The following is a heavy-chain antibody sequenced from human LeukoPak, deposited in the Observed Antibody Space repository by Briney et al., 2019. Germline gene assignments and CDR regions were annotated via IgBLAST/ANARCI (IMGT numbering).Heavy chain of an antibody. CDR1: GGSISSYY. D-gene: IGHD1-26*01. CDR3: ASTPRRGGSLNY. CDR2: VYYSGST. Sequence: SETLSLTCTVSGGSISSYYWSWIRQPPGQGLEWIGYVYYSGSTNYNPSLKSRVTISVDTSKNQFSLKLSSVTAADTAVYYCASTPRRGGSLNYWGQGTLVTVSS. V-gene: IGHV4-59*01. J-gene: IGHJ4*02.